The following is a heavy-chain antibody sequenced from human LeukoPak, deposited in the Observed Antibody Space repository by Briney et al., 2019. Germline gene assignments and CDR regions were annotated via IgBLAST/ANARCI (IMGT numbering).Heavy chain of an antibody. V-gene: IGHV3-23*01. CDR1: GFTFSSYA. CDR3: AKVGTDSSGYNFDY. CDR2: INGSGGST. D-gene: IGHD3-22*01. J-gene: IGHJ4*02. Sequence: GGSLRLSCAASGFTFSSYAMSWVRQAPGKGLEWVSTINGSGGSTYYAHSVKGRFTISRDNSKNTLYLQMNSLRAEDTAVYYCAKVGTDSSGYNFDYWGQGTLVTVSS.